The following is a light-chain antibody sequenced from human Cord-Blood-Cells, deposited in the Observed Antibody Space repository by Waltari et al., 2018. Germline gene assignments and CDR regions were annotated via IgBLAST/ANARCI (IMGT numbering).Light chain of an antibody. V-gene: IGLV2-23*01. CDR2: EGS. CDR1: RSDVGSYHL. Sequence: QSALTQPASVFGSPGQSITIPCTGTRSDVGSYHLVSWYPQHPGNAPKFMIYEGSKRPSGVSNRFSRSKSGNTASLTISGLQAEDEADYYCCSYAGSSTWVFGGGTKLTVL. CDR3: CSYAGSSTWV. J-gene: IGLJ3*02.